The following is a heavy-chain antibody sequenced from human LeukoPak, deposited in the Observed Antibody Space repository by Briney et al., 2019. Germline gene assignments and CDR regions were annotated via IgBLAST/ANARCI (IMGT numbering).Heavy chain of an antibody. Sequence: PGGSLRLSCVASGFTFSSYNMNWVRQAPGKGLEWVSSISSSSSYIYYADSVKGRFTISRDNSKNTLYLQMNSLRVEDTAVYYCARAPYGDNGYTAEVADYWGQGTLVTVSS. CDR1: GFTFSSYN. D-gene: IGHD3-16*01. CDR2: ISSSSSYI. V-gene: IGHV3-21*04. J-gene: IGHJ4*02. CDR3: ARAPYGDNGYTAEVADY.